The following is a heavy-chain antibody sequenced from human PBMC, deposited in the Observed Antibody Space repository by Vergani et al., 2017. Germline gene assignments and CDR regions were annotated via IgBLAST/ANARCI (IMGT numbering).Heavy chain of an antibody. CDR1: GFTFSSYA. CDR3: ARDRGYSYGYVY. Sequence: QVQLVESGGGVVQPGRSLRLSCAASGFTFSSYAMHWVRQAPGKGLEWVAVISYDGSNKYYADSVKGRFTISRDNSKNTLYLQMNSLRDEDTAVYYCARDRGYSYGYVYWGQGTLVTVSS. CDR2: ISYDGSNK. V-gene: IGHV3-30*07. D-gene: IGHD5-18*01. J-gene: IGHJ4*02.